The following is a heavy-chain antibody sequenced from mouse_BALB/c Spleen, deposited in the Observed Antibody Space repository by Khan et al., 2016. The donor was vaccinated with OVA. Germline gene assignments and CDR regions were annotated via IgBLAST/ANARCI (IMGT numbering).Heavy chain of an antibody. CDR1: GYTFTTAG. D-gene: IGHD2-14*01. Sequence: QIQLVQSGPELKKPGETVRISCKASGYTFTTAGIQWVQKMPGKGLKWIGWINTHSGVPKYAEDFKGRFAFSLEISVSTAYLQITNLKNEDTATDYCGRGGAAYYRNDGGAMEYWGQGTSVTVSS. V-gene: IGHV9-4*02. J-gene: IGHJ4*01. CDR3: GRGGAAYYRNDGGAMEY. CDR2: INTHSGVP.